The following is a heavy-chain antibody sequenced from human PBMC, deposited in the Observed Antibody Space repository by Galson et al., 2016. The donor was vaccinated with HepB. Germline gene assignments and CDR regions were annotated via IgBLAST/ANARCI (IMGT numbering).Heavy chain of an antibody. J-gene: IGHJ4*02. V-gene: IGHV4-39*01. D-gene: IGHD4-17*01. CDR1: GGSISSNNYY. Sequence: SETLSLTCTVSGGSISSNNYYWGWIRQPPRKGLEWLGTMYYTGSTYYNASLKSRVTISVDTSKNQFSLRLSSVTAADTAVYYCSRLRDYGNFDYWGQGTLVTVSS. CDR2: MYYTGST. CDR3: SRLRDYGNFDY.